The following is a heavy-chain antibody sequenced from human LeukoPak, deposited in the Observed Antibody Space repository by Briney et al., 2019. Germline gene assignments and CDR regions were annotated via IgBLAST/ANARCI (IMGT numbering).Heavy chain of an antibody. D-gene: IGHD6-13*01. V-gene: IGHV1-8*01. CDR2: MNPNSGNT. CDR1: GYTFTSYD. J-gene: IGHJ5*02. CDR3: ARDFAAAGIWFPDANWSDP. Sequence: ASVNVSCKASGYTFTSYDINWVRQATGQGLEWMGWMNPNSGNTGYAQKFQGRVTMTRNTSISTAYMELSSVRSDDTAVYYCARDFAAAGIWFPDANWSDPWGQEPWSPSPQ.